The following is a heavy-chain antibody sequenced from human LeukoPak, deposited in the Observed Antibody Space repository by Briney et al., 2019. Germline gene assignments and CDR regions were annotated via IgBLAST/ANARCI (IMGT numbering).Heavy chain of an antibody. CDR3: ARLGLGRFCSGGSCYASEADY. V-gene: IGHV5-51*01. J-gene: IGHJ4*02. D-gene: IGHD2-15*01. CDR1: EYTFSSYW. CDR2: IYPGDSDT. Sequence: KRGESLKISCTGSEYTFSSYWIGWVRQMLGRGLEWMGIIYPGDSDTRYSPSFQGQVTISADKSISTAYLQWSSLRASDTAFYYCARLGLGRFCSGGSCYASEADYWGQGTLVTVSS.